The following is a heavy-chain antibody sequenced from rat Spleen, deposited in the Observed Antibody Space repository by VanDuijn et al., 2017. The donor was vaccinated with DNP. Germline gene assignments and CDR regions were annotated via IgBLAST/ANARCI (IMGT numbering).Heavy chain of an antibody. V-gene: IGHV5S10*01. Sequence: EVQLVESGGGLIPPGRSLKVSCEASGLPFRDYNMAWVRQTPETGLEWVANIIYDGSRTHYRDSVKGRFTMSSDDARSTLYLQMDSLRSEDTATYYCATGSSYGFANWGQGTLVTVSS. CDR2: IIYDGSRT. D-gene: IGHD1-2*01. CDR3: ATGSSYGFAN. CDR1: GLPFRDYN. J-gene: IGHJ3*01.